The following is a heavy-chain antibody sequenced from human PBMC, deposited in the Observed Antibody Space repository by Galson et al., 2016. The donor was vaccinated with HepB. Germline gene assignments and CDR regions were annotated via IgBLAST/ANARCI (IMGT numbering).Heavy chain of an antibody. CDR2: ISSTSSPTI. J-gene: IGHJ4*02. CDR1: GFSFSSYS. Sequence: SLRLSCAASGFSFSSYSMNWVRQAPGKGLEWVSYISSTSSPTIYYADSVKGRFTISRDNAKNSLYLQMNSLRDEDTAVYYCAKSLYGGMDYWGQGTLVTVSS. CDR3: AKSLYGGMDY. V-gene: IGHV3-48*02. D-gene: IGHD2-8*01.